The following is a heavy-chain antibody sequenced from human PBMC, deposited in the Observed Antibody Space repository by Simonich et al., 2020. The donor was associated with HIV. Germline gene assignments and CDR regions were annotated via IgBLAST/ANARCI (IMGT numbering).Heavy chain of an antibody. CDR1: GFTFSSYA. Sequence: QAQLVESGGGVVQPGRSLRLSCAASGFTFSSYAMHWVRQAPGKGLEWVAVISYDGSNKYYADSVKGRFTISRDNSKNTLYLQMNSLRAEDTAVYYCASGGSISSVWADDYWGQGTLVTVSS. CDR3: ASGGSISSVWADDY. D-gene: IGHD3-16*01. J-gene: IGHJ4*02. CDR2: ISYDGSNK. V-gene: IGHV3-30*07.